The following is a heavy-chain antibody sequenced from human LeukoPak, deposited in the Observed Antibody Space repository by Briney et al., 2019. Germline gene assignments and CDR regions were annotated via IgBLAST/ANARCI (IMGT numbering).Heavy chain of an antibody. CDR2: IYYSGST. V-gene: IGHV4-28*03. Sequence: SETLSLTCAVSGYSISSSNWWGWIRQPPGKGLEWIGYIYYSGSTYYNPSLKSRVTMSVDTSKNQFSLKLSSATAVDTAVYYCARVLSYRPYDAFDIWGQGTMVTVSP. J-gene: IGHJ3*02. CDR1: GYSISSSNW. CDR3: ARVLSYRPYDAFDI. D-gene: IGHD1-26*01.